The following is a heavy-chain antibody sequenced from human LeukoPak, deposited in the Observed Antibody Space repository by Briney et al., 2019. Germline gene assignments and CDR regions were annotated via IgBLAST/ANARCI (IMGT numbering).Heavy chain of an antibody. D-gene: IGHD2-8*01. Sequence: SETLSLTCAVYGGSFSGYYWSWIRQPPGKGLEWIGEINHSGSTNYNPSLKSRVTISVDTSKNQFSLKLSSVTAADTAVYYCARDWYCTNGVCYTGFDYWGQGTLVTVSS. V-gene: IGHV4-34*01. J-gene: IGHJ4*02. CDR1: GGSFSGYY. CDR3: ARDWYCTNGVCYTGFDY. CDR2: INHSGST.